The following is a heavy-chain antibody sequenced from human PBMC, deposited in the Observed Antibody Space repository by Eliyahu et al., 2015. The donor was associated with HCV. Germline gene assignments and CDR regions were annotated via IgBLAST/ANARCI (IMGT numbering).Heavy chain of an antibody. J-gene: IGHJ5*02. Sequence: QVQLQESGPGLVKPSQTLSLTCTVXGGSISSGSYYXSWXRRHPAGKGLEWIGRIYXSGSTNYNPSLKSRVTISVDTSKNQXSLKLSXVTAADTAVYYCARGLTTVTTEGFYGGQNWFDPLGPGNPGHRLL. CDR3: ARGLTTVTTEGFYGGQNWFDP. V-gene: IGHV4-61*02. D-gene: IGHD4-11*01. CDR1: GGSISSGSYY. CDR2: IYXSGST.